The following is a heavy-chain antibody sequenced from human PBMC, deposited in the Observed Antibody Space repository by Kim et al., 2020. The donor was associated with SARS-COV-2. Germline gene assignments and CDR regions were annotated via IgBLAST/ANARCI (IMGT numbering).Heavy chain of an antibody. D-gene: IGHD4-17*01. V-gene: IGHV3-74*01. CDR1: GFTFSDYW. J-gene: IGHJ6*02. CDR2: INRDGSST. CDR3: ARGTVKDGLDG. Sequence: GGSLRLSCAASGFTFSDYWMNWVRLAPGKGLVWVSRINRDGSSTNYADSVKGRFTISRDNAKNTLYLQVDSLRVEDTALYYCARGTVKDGLDGWGQGTT.